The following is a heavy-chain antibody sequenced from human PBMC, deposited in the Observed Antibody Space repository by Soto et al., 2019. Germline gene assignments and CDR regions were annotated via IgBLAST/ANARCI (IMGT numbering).Heavy chain of an antibody. V-gene: IGHV3-9*01. Sequence: PGGSLRLSCAASGFTFDDYAMHWVRQAPGKGLEWVSGISWNSGSIGYADSVKGRFTISRDNAKNSLYLQMNSLRAEDTALYYCAKVSDPYSRSWVLFDYWGQGA. D-gene: IGHD6-13*01. CDR3: AKVSDPYSRSWVLFDY. J-gene: IGHJ4*02. CDR2: ISWNSGSI. CDR1: GFTFDDYA.